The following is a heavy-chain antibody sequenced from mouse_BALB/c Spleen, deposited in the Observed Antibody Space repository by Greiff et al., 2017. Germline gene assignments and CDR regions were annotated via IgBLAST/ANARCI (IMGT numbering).Heavy chain of an antibody. CDR3: ARDGGPRFAY. V-gene: IGHV2-9*02. J-gene: IGHJ3*01. CDR2: IWAGGST. Sequence: VKLVESGPGLVAPSQSLSITCTVSGFSLTSYGVHWVRQPPGKGLEWLGVIWAGGSTNYNSALMSRLSISKDNSKSQVFLKMNSLQTDDTAMYYCARDGGPRFAYWGQGTLVTVSA. CDR1: GFSLTSYG.